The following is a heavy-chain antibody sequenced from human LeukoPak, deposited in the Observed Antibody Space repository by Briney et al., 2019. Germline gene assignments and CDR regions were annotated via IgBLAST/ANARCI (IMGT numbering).Heavy chain of an antibody. CDR3: ARDTVIAAALLDY. D-gene: IGHD6-13*01. V-gene: IGHV1-69*01. CDR1: GGTFSSYA. CDR2: IIPIFGTA. J-gene: IGHJ4*02. Sequence: VKVSCKASGGTFSSYAISWVRQAPGQGLEWMGGIIPIFGTANYAQKFQGRVTITADESTSTAYMELSSLRSEDTAVYYCARDTVIAAALLDYWGQGTLVTVSS.